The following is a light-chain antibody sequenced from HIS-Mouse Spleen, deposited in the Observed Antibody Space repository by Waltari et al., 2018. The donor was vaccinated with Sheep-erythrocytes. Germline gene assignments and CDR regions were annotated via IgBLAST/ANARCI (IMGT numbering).Light chain of an antibody. CDR2: QDS. CDR1: NLGDKY. J-gene: IGLJ2*01. Sequence: SYELTQPPSVSVSPGHTASITCPGDNLGDKYACWYQQKPGQSPVLVIYQDSKRPSGIPGRFSGSNSGNTATLTISGTQAMDEADYYCQAWDSSTAWNVVFGGGTKLTVL. CDR3: QAWDSSTAWNVV. V-gene: IGLV3-1*01.